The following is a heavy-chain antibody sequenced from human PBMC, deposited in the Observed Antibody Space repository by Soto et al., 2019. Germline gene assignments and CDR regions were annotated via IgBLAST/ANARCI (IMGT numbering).Heavy chain of an antibody. J-gene: IGHJ4*02. Sequence: SETLPLTCAVYGGSFSGYYWIWIRQPPGKGLEWIGEVNHRGRTNYNPSLKSRVTISADTSKNQFSLKLNSVTAADTALYYCARHGDYVGVDYWGQGILVTVSS. CDR2: VNHRGRT. V-gene: IGHV4-34*01. D-gene: IGHD4-17*01. CDR3: ARHGDYVGVDY. CDR1: GGSFSGYY.